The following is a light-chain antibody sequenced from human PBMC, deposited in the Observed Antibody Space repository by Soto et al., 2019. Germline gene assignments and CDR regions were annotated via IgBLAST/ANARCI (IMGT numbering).Light chain of an antibody. Sequence: EIVLTQSPATLSLSPGERATLSCRASQSVSSYLAWYQQNTGQAPRLLIYDTSTRATGIPATFSGSGSGTDFTLTISRLDPEDSAVYYCQQRSNSPPWITVGQGTRLEIK. J-gene: IGKJ5*01. V-gene: IGKV3-11*01. CDR1: QSVSSY. CDR3: QQRSNSPPWIT. CDR2: DTS.